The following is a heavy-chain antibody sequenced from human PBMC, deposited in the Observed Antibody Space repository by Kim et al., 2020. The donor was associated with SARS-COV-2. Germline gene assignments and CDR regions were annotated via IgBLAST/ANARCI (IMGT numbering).Heavy chain of an antibody. CDR2: IYSGGST. D-gene: IGHD2-2*01. Sequence: GGSLRLSCAASGFTVSSNYMSWVRQAPGKGLEWGSVIYSGGSTYYADSVKGRFTSSRDNSKNTLYRQMNSLRAEDTAVYYCARDRAVVPAAMFGYYYYYGMDVWGQGTTVTVSS. J-gene: IGHJ6*02. CDR1: GFTVSSNY. CDR3: ARDRAVVPAAMFGYYYYYGMDV. V-gene: IGHV3-53*01.